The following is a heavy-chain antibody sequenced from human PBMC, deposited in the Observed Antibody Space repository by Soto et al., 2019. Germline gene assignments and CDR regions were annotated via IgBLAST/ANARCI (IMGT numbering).Heavy chain of an antibody. D-gene: IGHD2-2*01. V-gene: IGHV4-31*03. CDR1: GVSMGSDPHY. CDR2: IVNSGTT. CDR3: AGSPIGPEERAFHH. J-gene: IGHJ1*01. Sequence: PSETLSLTCNVSGVSMGSDPHYWSWIRQQSGKGLEWIGYIVNSGTTFYNPSLKSRVSFFLDTSKSQFSLKLDSMTAADTAVYYCAGSPIGPEERAFHHGGQGALVTVS.